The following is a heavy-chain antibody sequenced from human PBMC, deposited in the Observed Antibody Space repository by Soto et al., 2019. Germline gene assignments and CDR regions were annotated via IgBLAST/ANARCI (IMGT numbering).Heavy chain of an antibody. CDR2: IYYSGST. Sequence: SETLSLTCTVSGGSISSGGYYWSWIRQHPGKGLEWIGYIYYSGSTYYNPSLKSRATISVDTSKNQFSLKLSSVTAADTAVYYCARDAYYDFWSGYYKSYYYYYMDVWGKGTTVTVSS. V-gene: IGHV4-31*03. CDR3: ARDAYYDFWSGYYKSYYYYYMDV. J-gene: IGHJ6*03. D-gene: IGHD3-3*01. CDR1: GGSISSGGYY.